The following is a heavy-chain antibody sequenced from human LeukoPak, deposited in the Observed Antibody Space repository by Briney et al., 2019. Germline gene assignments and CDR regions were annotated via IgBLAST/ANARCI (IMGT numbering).Heavy chain of an antibody. D-gene: IGHD6-13*01. V-gene: IGHV4-34*01. CDR1: GGSFSGYY. J-gene: IGHJ4*02. CDR3: ARGSSSWYPIPYYFDY. CDR2: INHSGST. Sequence: SETLSLTCAVYGGSFSGYYWSWIRQPPGKGLEWIGEINHSGSTNYNPSPKSRVTISVDTSKNQFSLKLSSVTAADTAVYYCARGSSSWYPIPYYFDYWGQGTLVTVSS.